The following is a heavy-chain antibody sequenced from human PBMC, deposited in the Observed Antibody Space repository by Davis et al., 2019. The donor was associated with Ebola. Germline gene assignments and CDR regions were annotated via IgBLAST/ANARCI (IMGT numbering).Heavy chain of an antibody. D-gene: IGHD3-3*01. CDR1: AHSINSCYY. CDR2: VAHSGSA. J-gene: IGHJ4*02. V-gene: IGHV4-38-2*01. Sequence: SQTLSLTCPLSAHSINSCYYWGWLRRPPVGGLSWRGGVAHSGSAYYNPSLKIRVTISVDTSKNQFSLKLSSVTAADTAVYYCARWGVGEWGFWSGYCDYWGQGTLVTVSS. CDR3: ARWGVGEWGFWSGYCDY.